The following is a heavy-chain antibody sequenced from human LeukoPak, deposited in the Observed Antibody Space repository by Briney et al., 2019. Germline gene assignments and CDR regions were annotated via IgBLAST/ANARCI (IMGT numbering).Heavy chain of an antibody. Sequence: PGESLRLSCAGSGFIFSNYGMSWVRLAPGKGLEWVSDISGSGGTTYYADSVKGRFTISRDNSKSTLFLQMNSLRDEDTAVYYCAKDGDGGSYYVLFDYWGQGALVTVSS. J-gene: IGHJ4*02. V-gene: IGHV3-23*01. CDR2: ISGSGGTT. CDR1: GFIFSNYG. CDR3: AKDGDGGSYYVLFDY. D-gene: IGHD1-26*01.